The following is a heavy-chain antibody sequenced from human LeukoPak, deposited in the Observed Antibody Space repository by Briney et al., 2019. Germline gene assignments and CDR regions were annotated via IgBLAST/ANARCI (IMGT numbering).Heavy chain of an antibody. Sequence: GASVKVSCKACGCTFTSYGISGVRQAPGQGLEWMGWISAYNGNTNYAQKLQGRVTMTTDTSTSTAYMELRSLRSDDTAVYYCARDYYYGSGSPCGDYWGQGNLVTVSS. CDR3: ARDYYYGSGSPCGDY. D-gene: IGHD3-10*01. CDR1: GCTFTSYG. V-gene: IGHV1-18*01. CDR2: ISAYNGNT. J-gene: IGHJ4*02.